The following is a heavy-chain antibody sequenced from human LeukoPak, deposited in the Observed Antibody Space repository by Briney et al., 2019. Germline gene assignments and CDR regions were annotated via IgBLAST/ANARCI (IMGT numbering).Heavy chain of an antibody. CDR3: AKTSQGHPPYYCSMDV. V-gene: IGHV3-23*01. J-gene: IGHJ6*02. CDR2: IGGSGTST. Sequence: PGGSLRLPCAASGFTFSSYAMIWVRQAPGKGLEWVSAIGGSGTSTFYADSVKGRFTISRDNSKNTLYLQMNSLRAEDTAVYYCAKTSQGHPPYYCSMDVWGQGTTVTVSS. CDR1: GFTFSSYA.